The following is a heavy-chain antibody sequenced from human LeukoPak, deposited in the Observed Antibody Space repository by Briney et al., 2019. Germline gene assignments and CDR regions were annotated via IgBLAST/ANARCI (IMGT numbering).Heavy chain of an antibody. CDR1: GFTFSSYA. CDR3: AREVIIAAAGAFDY. CDR2: ISYDGSNK. D-gene: IGHD6-13*01. J-gene: IGHJ4*02. V-gene: IGHV3-30-3*01. Sequence: GGSLRLSCAASGFTFSSYAMHWVRQAPGKGLEWVAVISYDGSNKYYADSVKGRFTISRDNSKNTLYLQTNSLRAEDTAVYYCAREVIIAAAGAFDYWGQGTLVTVSS.